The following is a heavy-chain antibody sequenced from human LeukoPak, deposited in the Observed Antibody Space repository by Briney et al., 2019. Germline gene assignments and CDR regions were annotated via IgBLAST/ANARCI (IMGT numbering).Heavy chain of an antibody. D-gene: IGHD3-3*01. CDR2: ISAYNGNT. CDR3: ARDRKVLRFLEWLLWDPFDY. V-gene: IGHV1-18*01. J-gene: IGHJ4*02. CDR1: GYTFTSHG. Sequence: ASVKVSCKASGYTFTSHGISWVRQAPGQGLEWMGWISAYNGNTNYAQKLQGRVTMTTDTSTSTAYMELRSLRSDDTAVYYCARDRKVLRFLEWLLWDPFDYWGQGTLVTVSS.